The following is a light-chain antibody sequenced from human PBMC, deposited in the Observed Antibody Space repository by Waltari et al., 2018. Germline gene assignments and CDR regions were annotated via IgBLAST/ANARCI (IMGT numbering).Light chain of an antibody. Sequence: YRSNNNNDLAGYQQRPGQPPRLLIYGASTRDTGVPDRFSGSGSGTDFTLTISSLQAEDVAVYYCQHYYSTPYTFGQGTKLEVK. J-gene: IGKJ2*01. CDR1: YRSNNNND. CDR2: GAS. V-gene: IGKV4-1*01. CDR3: QHYYSTPYT.